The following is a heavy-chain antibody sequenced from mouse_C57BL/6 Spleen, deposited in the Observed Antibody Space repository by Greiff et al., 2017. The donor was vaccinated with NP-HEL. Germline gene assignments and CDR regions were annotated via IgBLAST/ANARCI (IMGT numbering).Heavy chain of an antibody. D-gene: IGHD2-2*01. CDR3: ARCARYGYDEGVWLAY. Sequence: QVQLQQSGPELVKPGASVKISCKASGYAFSSSWMNWVKQRPGKGLEWIGRIYPGDGDTNYHGKFKGKATLTADKSSSTAYMQLRSLTSEDSAVSFCARCARYGYDEGVWLAYWGQGTLVTVSA. CDR1: GYAFSSSW. CDR2: IYPGDGDT. V-gene: IGHV1-82*01. J-gene: IGHJ3*01.